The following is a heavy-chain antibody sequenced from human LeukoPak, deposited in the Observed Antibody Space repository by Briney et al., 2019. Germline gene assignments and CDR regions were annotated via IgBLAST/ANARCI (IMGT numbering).Heavy chain of an antibody. CDR3: AREAYNAVYFDY. D-gene: IGHD1-1*01. J-gene: IGHJ4*02. Sequence: PGGSLRLSCAASGFTFSSYWMSWVRQAPGKGLEWVAVISYDGSNKYYADSVKGRFTISRAKNTLYLQMNSLRAEDTAVYYCAREAYNAVYFDYWGQGTLVTVSS. CDR2: ISYDGSNK. V-gene: IGHV3-30-3*01. CDR1: GFTFSSYW.